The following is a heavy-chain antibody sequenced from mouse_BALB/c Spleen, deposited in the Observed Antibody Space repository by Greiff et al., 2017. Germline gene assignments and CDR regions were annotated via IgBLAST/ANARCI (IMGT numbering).Heavy chain of an antibody. CDR2: ISYSGST. CDR1: GDSITSGY. V-gene: IGHV3-8*02. D-gene: IGHD3-1*01. Sequence: EVQLQESGPSLVKPSQTLSLTCSVTGDSITSGYWNWIRKFPGNKLEYMGYISYSGSTYYNPSLKSRISITRDTSKNQYYLQLNSETTEDTATYYCARSSPLGKPWFAYWGQGTLVTVSA. J-gene: IGHJ3*01. CDR3: ARSSPLGKPWFAY.